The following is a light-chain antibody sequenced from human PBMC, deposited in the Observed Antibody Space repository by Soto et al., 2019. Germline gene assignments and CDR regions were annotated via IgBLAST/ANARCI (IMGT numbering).Light chain of an antibody. J-gene: IGKJ1*01. V-gene: IGKV1-39*01. Sequence: MTQSPLSLPVTPGEPASISCRSSQSLLQTNGYTYLDWYQQKPGKAPKLLIYAASSLQSGVPSRFSGSGSGTDFTLTISSLQPEDFATYYCQQSYSTPRTFGQGTKVDIK. CDR3: QQSYSTPRT. CDR1: QSLLQTNGYTY. CDR2: AAS.